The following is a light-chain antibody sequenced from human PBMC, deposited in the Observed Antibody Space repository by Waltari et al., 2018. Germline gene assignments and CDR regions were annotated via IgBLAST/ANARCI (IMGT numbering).Light chain of an antibody. Sequence: SYVVTQPPSVSVAPGATATIPCGGDNIGTYSVTWYQQKAGQAPVLVIFYDSDRPSGIPERFSGSNSGNTATLTISRVEAGDEASYYCHVWHPDVDPGVFGTGTEVTVL. CDR2: YDS. CDR1: NIGTYS. CDR3: HVWHPDVDPGV. J-gene: IGLJ1*01. V-gene: IGLV3-21*04.